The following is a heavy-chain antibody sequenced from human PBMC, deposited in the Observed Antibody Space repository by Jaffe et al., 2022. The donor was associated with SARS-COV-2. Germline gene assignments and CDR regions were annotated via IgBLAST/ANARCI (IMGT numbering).Heavy chain of an antibody. D-gene: IGHD1-26*01. J-gene: IGHJ4*02. Sequence: EVQLVESGGDLVKPGGSLRLSCAASGFTFTNAWMSWVRQAPGKGLEWVGRIKSKTDGGTTDYAAPVKGRFTVSRDDSKNTLYLQMNSLKTEDTAVYYCTTQLSWEPRGYWGQGTLVTVSS. CDR1: GFTFTNAW. CDR3: TTQLSWEPRGY. CDR2: IKSKTDGGTT. V-gene: IGHV3-15*01.